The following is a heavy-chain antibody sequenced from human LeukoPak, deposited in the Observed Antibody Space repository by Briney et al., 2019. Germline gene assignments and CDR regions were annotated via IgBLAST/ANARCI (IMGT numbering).Heavy chain of an antibody. D-gene: IGHD2-15*01. CDR3: ARTTEGYCRGRSCYSYYYMDV. Sequence: SETLSLTCTVSGGSISSSSYYWGWIRQPPGKGLEWIGSIHYSGSTNYNPSLKSRVTISVDTSKNQFSLKLSSVTAADTAVYYCARTTEGYCRGRSCYSYYYMDVWGKGTTVTVSS. J-gene: IGHJ6*03. CDR1: GGSISSSSYY. CDR2: IHYSGST. V-gene: IGHV4-39*07.